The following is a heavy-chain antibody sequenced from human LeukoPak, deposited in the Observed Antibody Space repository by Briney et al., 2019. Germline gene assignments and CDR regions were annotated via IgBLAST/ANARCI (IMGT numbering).Heavy chain of an antibody. Sequence: SETLSLTCAVYGGSFSGYYWSWIRQPPGKGLERIGEINRSGSTNYNPSLRSRVTISIDTSKNQFSLRLSSVTAADTAVYYCARGLALRYFDWLFPPPGIWGQGTLVTVSS. CDR2: INRSGST. D-gene: IGHD3-9*01. CDR1: GGSFSGYY. J-gene: IGHJ4*02. CDR3: ARGLALRYFDWLFPPPGI. V-gene: IGHV4-34*01.